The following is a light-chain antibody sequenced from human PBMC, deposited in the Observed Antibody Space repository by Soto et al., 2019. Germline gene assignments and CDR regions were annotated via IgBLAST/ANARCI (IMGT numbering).Light chain of an antibody. CDR1: QSISSW. Sequence: IHNTQSPSTLTGTVGDRVTITCRASQSISSWLAWYQQKPGKAPKLLIYDASSLESGVPSRFSGSGSGTEFTLTISSLQPDDFATYYCQHYNSYSEAFGQGTKVDIK. J-gene: IGKJ1*01. CDR3: QHYNSYSEA. CDR2: DAS. V-gene: IGKV1-5*01.